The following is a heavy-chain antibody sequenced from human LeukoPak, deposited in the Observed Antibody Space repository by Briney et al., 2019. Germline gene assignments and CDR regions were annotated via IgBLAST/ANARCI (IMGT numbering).Heavy chain of an antibody. CDR2: ISGSGGNT. D-gene: IGHD3-9*01. J-gene: IGHJ4*02. Sequence: GGSLRLSCAASGFTFSSYAMGWVRQAPAKGLEWVSAISGSGGNTYYASSVRGRFTISRDNSKNTVYLQMNSLRVEDTAVYYCARTNYDILAYWGQGTLVTVSS. CDR1: GFTFSSYA. V-gene: IGHV3-23*01. CDR3: ARTNYDILAY.